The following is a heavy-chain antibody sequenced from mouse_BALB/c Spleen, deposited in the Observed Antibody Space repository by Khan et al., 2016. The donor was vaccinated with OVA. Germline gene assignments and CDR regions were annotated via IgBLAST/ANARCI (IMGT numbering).Heavy chain of an antibody. D-gene: IGHD2-1*01. CDR1: GFNIKDTY. CDR3: ARGFYGNLFAY. V-gene: IGHV14-3*02. Sequence: VRLQQSGAELVKPGASVKLSCTASGFNIKDTYMHWVKQRPEQGLEWIGRIDPANGNTKYDPKFQGKATITADTSSNTAYLQLSSRTSEDTAVYYCARGFYGNLFAYWGQGTLVTVSA. CDR2: IDPANGNT. J-gene: IGHJ3*01.